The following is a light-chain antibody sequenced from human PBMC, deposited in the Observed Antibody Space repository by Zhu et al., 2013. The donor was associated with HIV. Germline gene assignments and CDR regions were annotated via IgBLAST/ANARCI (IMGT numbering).Light chain of an antibody. J-gene: IGLJ3*02. CDR2: DDS. CDR1: NIGSKS. Sequence: SYVLTQPSSVSVAPGKTARITCGGNNIGSKSVHWYQQKPGQAPILVISDDSNRRSGIPERISGSNSRNTATLIISTVEAGDEADYYCQVWDSRSDHRVFGGGTKLTVL. V-gene: IGLV3-21*04. CDR3: QVWDSRSDHRV.